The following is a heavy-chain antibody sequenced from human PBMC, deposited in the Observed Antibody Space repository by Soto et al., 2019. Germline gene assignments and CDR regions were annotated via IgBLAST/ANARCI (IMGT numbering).Heavy chain of an antibody. CDR1: GGSISSGGYY. CDR2: IYYSGST. CDR3: ASTYYYDSSGYYYFDY. J-gene: IGHJ4*02. V-gene: IGHV4-31*03. D-gene: IGHD3-22*01. Sequence: SETLSITCTVSGGSISSGGYYWSWIRQHPGKGLEWIGYIYYSGSTYYNPSLKSRVTISVDTSKNQFSLKLSSVTAADTAVYYSASTYYYDSSGYYYFDYWGQGTLVTVSS.